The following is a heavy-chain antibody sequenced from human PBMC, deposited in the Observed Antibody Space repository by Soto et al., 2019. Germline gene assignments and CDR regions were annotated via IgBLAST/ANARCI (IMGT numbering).Heavy chain of an antibody. CDR2: IITLFGTS. Sequence: VQLMQSGAEVKKPGSSVKVSCKASGGTFSSHSINWVRQAPGQGLEWMGGIITLFGTSNYAQSFQGRVTITADQSTSTAYMELNSLTSVDTAVYYCAREVGYGDFSAALLDWGQGTLVTVSS. V-gene: IGHV1-69*01. D-gene: IGHD2-21*02. J-gene: IGHJ4*02. CDR1: GGTFSSHS. CDR3: AREVGYGDFSAALLD.